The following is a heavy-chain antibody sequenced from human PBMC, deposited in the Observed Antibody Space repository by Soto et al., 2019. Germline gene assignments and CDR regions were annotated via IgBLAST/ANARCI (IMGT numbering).Heavy chain of an antibody. CDR2: ISYDGSNK. CDR1: GFTFSSYA. Sequence: QVQLVESGGGVVQPGRSLRLSCAASGFTFSSYAMHWVRQAPGKGLEWVAVISYDGSNKYYADYVKCRFTISRDNSKNTLYLQMNSLRAEDTAVYYCARVYSSGHTNWFDPWGQGTLVTVSS. CDR3: ARVYSSGHTNWFDP. J-gene: IGHJ5*02. D-gene: IGHD6-19*01. V-gene: IGHV3-30-3*01.